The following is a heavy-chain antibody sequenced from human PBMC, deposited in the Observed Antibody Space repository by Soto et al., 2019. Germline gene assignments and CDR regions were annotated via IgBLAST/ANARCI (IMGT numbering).Heavy chain of an antibody. CDR2: IRDDST. CDR1: GFTFGNYG. J-gene: IGHJ4*02. Sequence: GGSLRLSCAASGFTFGNYGLSWVRQAPGRGLEWVSAIRDDSTFYADSVRGRFTVSRDISKSTLFLQMNSLRVDDTAVYYCAKLNWRDATNFWGQGILVTVSS. V-gene: IGHV3-23*01. CDR3: AKLNWRDATNF.